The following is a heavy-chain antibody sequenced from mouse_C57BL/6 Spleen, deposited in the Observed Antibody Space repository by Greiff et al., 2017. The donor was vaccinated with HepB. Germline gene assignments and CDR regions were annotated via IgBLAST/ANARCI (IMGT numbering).Heavy chain of an antibody. J-gene: IGHJ4*01. CDR3: ARGGYDYAMDY. D-gene: IGHD2-2*01. Sequence: QVQLQQSGAELVRPGPSVKVSCKASGYAFTNYLIEWVKQRPGQGLEWIGVINPGSGGTNYNEKFKGKATLTADKSSSTAYMQLSSLTSEDSAVYFCARGGYDYAMDYWGQGTSVTVSS. CDR2: INPGSGGT. CDR1: GYAFTNYL. V-gene: IGHV1-54*01.